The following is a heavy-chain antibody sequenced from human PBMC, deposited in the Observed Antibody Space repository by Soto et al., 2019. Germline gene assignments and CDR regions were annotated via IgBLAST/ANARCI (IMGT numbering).Heavy chain of an antibody. V-gene: IGHV4-34*01. CDR2: INHSGST. CDR3: ARSGRLVITYFDY. D-gene: IGHD3-9*01. J-gene: IGHJ4*02. CDR1: GGSFSGYY. Sequence: SETLSLTCAVYGGSFSGYYWSWIRQPPGKGLEWIGEINHSGSTNYNPSLKSRVTISVDTSKNQFSLKLSSVTAADTAVYYCARSGRLVITYFDYWGQGTLVTVSS.